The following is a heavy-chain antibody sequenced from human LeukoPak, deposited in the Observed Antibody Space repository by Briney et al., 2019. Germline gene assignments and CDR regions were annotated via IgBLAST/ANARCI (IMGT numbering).Heavy chain of an antibody. V-gene: IGHV3-7*03. D-gene: IGHD5-18*01. CDR3: ASGGYSFFY. Sequence: GGSLRLSCAASGFTFSSYGMNWVRQAPGKGLEWVANIKQDGSEKYYVDSVKGRFTISRDNAKNSLYLQMNSLGAEDTAVYYCASGGYSFFYWGQGTLVTVSS. CDR1: GFTFSSYG. CDR2: IKQDGSEK. J-gene: IGHJ4*02.